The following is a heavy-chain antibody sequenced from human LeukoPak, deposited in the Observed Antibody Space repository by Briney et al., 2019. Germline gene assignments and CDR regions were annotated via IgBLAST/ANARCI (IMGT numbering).Heavy chain of an antibody. Sequence: PSETLSLTCAVYGGSFSGYYWSWIRQPPGKGLEWIGEINHSGSTNYNPSLKSRVTISVDTSKNQFSLKLSSVTAADTAVYYCARRFVGATRLDYWGQGTLVTVSS. CDR3: ARRFVGATRLDY. CDR1: GGSFSGYY. J-gene: IGHJ4*02. CDR2: INHSGST. V-gene: IGHV4-34*01. D-gene: IGHD1-26*01.